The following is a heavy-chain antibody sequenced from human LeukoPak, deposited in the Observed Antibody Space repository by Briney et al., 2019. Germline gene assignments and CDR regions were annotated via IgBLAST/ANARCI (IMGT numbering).Heavy chain of an antibody. V-gene: IGHV1-18*01. Sequence: ASVKVSCKASGGTFISYAISWVRQAPGQGLEWMGWISAYNGNTNYAQKLQGRVTMTTDTSTSTAYMELRSLRSDDTAVYYCARSRDGYNYIYYYCYMDVWGKGTTVTVSS. D-gene: IGHD5-24*01. J-gene: IGHJ6*03. CDR3: ARSRDGYNYIYYYCYMDV. CDR1: GGTFISYA. CDR2: ISAYNGNT.